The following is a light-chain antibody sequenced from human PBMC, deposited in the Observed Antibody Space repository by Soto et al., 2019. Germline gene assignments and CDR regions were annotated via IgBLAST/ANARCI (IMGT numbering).Light chain of an antibody. Sequence: QSVLTQPASVSGSPGQSIPISCTGTSSDVGGYNYVSWYQQHPGKAPKLMIYNVSNRPSGVSNRFSGSKSGNTASLTISGLQAEDEGHYYCSSFTSTNTVLFGGGTKLTVL. CDR2: NVS. CDR3: SSFTSTNTVL. CDR1: SSDVGGYNY. J-gene: IGLJ2*01. V-gene: IGLV2-14*01.